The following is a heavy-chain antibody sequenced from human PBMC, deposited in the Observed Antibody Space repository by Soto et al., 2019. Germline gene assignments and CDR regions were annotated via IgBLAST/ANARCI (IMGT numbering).Heavy chain of an antibody. V-gene: IGHV3-23*01. J-gene: IGHJ4*02. Sequence: PGGSLRLSCATSGIIFRNYAMGLVRQAPGKGLEWVSAISGSGDSTYYADSVKGRFTISRDNSKNTLYLQMNSLRVEDTAIFYCAKKAEKHFDWMFYADSWGKGTPVTVSS. CDR2: ISGSGDST. CDR3: AKKAEKHFDWMFYADS. D-gene: IGHD3-9*01. CDR1: GIIFRNYA.